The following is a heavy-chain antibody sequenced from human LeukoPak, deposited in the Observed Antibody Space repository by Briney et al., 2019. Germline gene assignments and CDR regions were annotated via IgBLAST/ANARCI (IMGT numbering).Heavy chain of an antibody. J-gene: IGHJ3*02. CDR1: GFTLSNSA. CDR2: FSGPGKT. V-gene: IGHV3-23*01. CDR3: AKAWWSTSSGGDSFGI. D-gene: IGHD6-6*01. Sequence: GGSLRLPCAASGFTLSNSAMSWVRQAPGKGLEWVSGFSGPGKTYYADSVKGRFTISRDTSKSTLYLQINSLRAEDTAVYYCAKAWWSTSSGGDSFGIWGQGTMVTVSS.